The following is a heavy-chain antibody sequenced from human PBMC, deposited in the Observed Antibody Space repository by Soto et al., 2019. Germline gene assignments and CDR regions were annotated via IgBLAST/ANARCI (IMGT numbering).Heavy chain of an antibody. CDR3: ARHGWGSSRQPFDY. Sequence: SETLSLTCTVSGGSISSSSYYWGWIRQPPGKGLEWIGSIYYSGSTYYNPSLKSRVTISVDTSKNQFSLKLSSVTAADTAVYYCARHGWGSSRQPFDYWGQGTLVTVSS. CDR1: GGSISSSSYY. CDR2: IYYSGST. D-gene: IGHD3-16*01. V-gene: IGHV4-39*01. J-gene: IGHJ4*02.